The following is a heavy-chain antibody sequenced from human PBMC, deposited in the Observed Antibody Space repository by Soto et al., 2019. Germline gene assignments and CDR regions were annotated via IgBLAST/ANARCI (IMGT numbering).Heavy chain of an antibody. CDR3: ARTHSGSYYSVFNY. CDR2: IYRSGTT. D-gene: IGHD1-26*01. Sequence: SETLSLTCVVSNFSISSGYYWGWIRQSPGKGLEWIASIYRSGTTSYNPSLKSRVTISVDPSKNQFSLILTAVTAADTAVYYCARTHSGSYYSVFNYWGRGSLVTVSS. CDR1: NFSISSGYY. V-gene: IGHV4-38-2*01. J-gene: IGHJ4*02.